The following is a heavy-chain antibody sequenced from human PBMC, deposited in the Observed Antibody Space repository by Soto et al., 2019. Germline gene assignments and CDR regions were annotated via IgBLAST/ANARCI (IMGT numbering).Heavy chain of an antibody. Sequence: QVQLVQSGAEVKKPGASVKVSCKASGYTFTSYAMHWVRQAPGQRLEWMGWINAGNGNTKYLQKFQGRVTITRDTSASTAYMELSSLRSEDTAVYYCARRPGGYYFDYWGQGTLVTVSS. J-gene: IGHJ4*02. CDR3: ARRPGGYYFDY. D-gene: IGHD2-2*01. V-gene: IGHV1-3*01. CDR1: GYTFTSYA. CDR2: INAGNGNT.